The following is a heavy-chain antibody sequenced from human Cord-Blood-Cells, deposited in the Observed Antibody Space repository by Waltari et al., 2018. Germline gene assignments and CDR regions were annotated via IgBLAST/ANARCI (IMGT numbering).Heavy chain of an antibody. Sequence: EVQLVASGGGLVKPGGSLKLSCADSGFTFSGPAMPWVRQAYGKGLVWVGRNRSKANSYATAYAASVKGRFTISREDSKNTAYLQMNSLKTEDTAVYYFTLQGGATDYWGQGTLVTVSS. CDR1: GFTFSGPA. CDR3: TLQGGATDY. V-gene: IGHV3-73*01. J-gene: IGHJ4*02. CDR2: NRSKANSYAT. D-gene: IGHD1-26*01.